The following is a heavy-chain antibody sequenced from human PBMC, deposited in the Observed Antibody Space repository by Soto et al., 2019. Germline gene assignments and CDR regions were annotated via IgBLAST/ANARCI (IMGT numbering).Heavy chain of an antibody. Sequence: QVQLVQSGAEVKKPGSSVKVSCKASGGTFSSYAISWVRQAPGQGLEWMGGIIPIFGTANYAQKFQGRVTITAEESTSTSYMELSRLISEATADYYCARNYYESSGHHISGSAFDIWGQGTTVTVSS. CDR3: ARNYYESSGHHISGSAFDI. D-gene: IGHD3-22*01. J-gene: IGHJ3*02. V-gene: IGHV1-69*01. CDR2: IIPIFGTA. CDR1: GGTFSSYA.